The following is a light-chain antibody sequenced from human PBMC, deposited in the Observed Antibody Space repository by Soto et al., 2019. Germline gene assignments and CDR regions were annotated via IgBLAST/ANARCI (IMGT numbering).Light chain of an antibody. CDR2: GNS. CDR1: SSNIGAGYD. CDR3: QSYDSSRTGSV. Sequence: QSVLTQPPSVSGAPGQRVTISCTGGSSNIGAGYDVHWYQQLPGTAPKLLIYGNSIRPSGVPDRFSGSKSGTSASLAITGLQAEDEADYYCQSYDSSRTGSVFGGGTKLTVL. J-gene: IGLJ2*01. V-gene: IGLV1-40*01.